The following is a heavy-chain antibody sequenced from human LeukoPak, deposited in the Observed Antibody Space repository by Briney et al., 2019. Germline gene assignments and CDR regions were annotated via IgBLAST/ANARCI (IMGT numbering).Heavy chain of an antibody. D-gene: IGHD6-6*01. J-gene: IGHJ6*03. CDR3: ARRPGRSSSVRYYYYYYMDV. V-gene: IGHV4-38-2*02. CDR1: GYSISSGYY. CDR2: IYHSGTT. Sequence: SETLSLTCTVSGYSISSGYYWGWIRQPPGKGLEWIGSIYHSGTTYYNPSLKSRVTISVDTSKNQFSLKLSSVTAADTAVYYCARRPGRSSSVRYYYYYYMDVWGKGTTVTVSS.